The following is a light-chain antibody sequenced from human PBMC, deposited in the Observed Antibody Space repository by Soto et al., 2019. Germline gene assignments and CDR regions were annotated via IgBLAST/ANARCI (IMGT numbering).Light chain of an antibody. CDR1: SSNVGSNT. J-gene: IGLJ2*01. V-gene: IGLV1-44*01. Sequence: QSVLTQPPSASGTPGQRVTISCSGSSSNVGSNTVNWCQQLPGTAPKLLIYSNNQRPSGVPDRFSGSKSGSSASLAISGLQSEDEADDYCAAWDDSLNGVVFGGGTKLTVL. CDR2: SNN. CDR3: AAWDDSLNGVV.